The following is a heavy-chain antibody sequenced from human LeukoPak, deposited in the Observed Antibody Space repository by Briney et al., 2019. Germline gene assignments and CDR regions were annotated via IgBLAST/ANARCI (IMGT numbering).Heavy chain of an antibody. J-gene: IGHJ4*02. D-gene: IGHD5-12*01. Sequence: GGSLRLSCAASGFTFSSYGMHWVRQAPGKGLEWVAFISYDGSNKYYADSVKGRFTISRDNSKNTLYLQMNSVRTEDTAVYYCARAGHGYDTLYYDSWGQRTLVTASS. V-gene: IGHV3-30*01. CDR1: GFTFSSYG. CDR3: ARAGHGYDTLYYDS. CDR2: ISYDGSNK.